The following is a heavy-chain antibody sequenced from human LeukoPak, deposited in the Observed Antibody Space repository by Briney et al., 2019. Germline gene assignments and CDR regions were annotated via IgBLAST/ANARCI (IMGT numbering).Heavy chain of an antibody. CDR1: GGSISNNNW. CDR2: IYHSGST. D-gene: IGHD3-9*01. Sequence: PSETLSLTCAVSGGSISNNNWWTWVRQPPGKGLEWIGEIYHSGSTDYNPSLKSRVTISVDKSKNQFSLKLSSVTAADTAVYYCARDKHYDILTGYGMDVWGQGTTVSVSS. CDR3: ARDKHYDILTGYGMDV. J-gene: IGHJ6*02. V-gene: IGHV4-4*02.